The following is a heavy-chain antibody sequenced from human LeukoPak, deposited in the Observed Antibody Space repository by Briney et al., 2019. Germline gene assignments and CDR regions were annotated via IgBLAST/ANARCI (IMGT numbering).Heavy chain of an antibody. J-gene: IGHJ4*02. CDR3: ARDRLYRGYSYGFDY. Sequence: PSETLSLTCTVSGGSVSSGSYYWRWIRQPPGKGLEWIGYIYYSGSTNYNPSLKSRVTISVDTSKNQFSLKLSSVTAADTAVYYCARDRLYRGYSYGFDYWGQGTLVTVSS. D-gene: IGHD5-18*01. CDR2: IYYSGST. CDR1: GGSVSSGSYY. V-gene: IGHV4-61*01.